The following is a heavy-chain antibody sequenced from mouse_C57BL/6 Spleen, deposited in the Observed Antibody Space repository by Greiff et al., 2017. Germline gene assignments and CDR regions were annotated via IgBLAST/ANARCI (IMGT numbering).Heavy chain of an antibody. D-gene: IGHD2-1*01. Sequence: VQLQQPGAELVKPGASVKLSCKASGYTFTSYWMQWVKQRPGQGLAWIGEIDPSDSYTHYTQKFKGKATFTVDTSSSTAYMQLSSLTSEDSAVYYCARRSSTTVTSYWGQGTLVTVSA. CDR2: IDPSDSYT. J-gene: IGHJ3*01. V-gene: IGHV1-50*01. CDR3: ARRSSTTVTSY. CDR1: GYTFTSYW.